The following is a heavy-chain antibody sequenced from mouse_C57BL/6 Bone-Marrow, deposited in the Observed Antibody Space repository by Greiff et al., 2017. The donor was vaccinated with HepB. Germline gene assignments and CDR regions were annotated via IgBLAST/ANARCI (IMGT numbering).Heavy chain of an antibody. D-gene: IGHD3-2*02. J-gene: IGHJ4*01. CDR3: TTAQATSYAMDF. CDR1: GFNIKDDY. CDR2: IDPENGDT. V-gene: IGHV14-4*01. Sequence: EVKVVESGAELVRPGASVKLSCTASGFNIKDDYMHWVKQRPEQGLEWIGWIDPENGDTEYASKFQGKATITADTSSNTAYLQLSSLTSEDTAVYYCTTAQATSYAMDFGGQGTSVTVSS.